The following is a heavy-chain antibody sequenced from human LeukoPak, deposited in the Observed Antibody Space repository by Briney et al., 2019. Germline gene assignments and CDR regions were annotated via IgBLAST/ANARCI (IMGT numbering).Heavy chain of an antibody. Sequence: GGSLRLSCAASGFTFSSYSMNWVRQAPGKGLEWVSSISSSSSYIYYADSVKGRFTISRDNAKNSLYLQMSSLRAEDTAVYYCAREPAGYYKGFDYWGQGTLVTVSS. D-gene: IGHD3-9*01. CDR2: ISSSSSYI. CDR3: AREPAGYYKGFDY. V-gene: IGHV3-21*01. J-gene: IGHJ4*02. CDR1: GFTFSSYS.